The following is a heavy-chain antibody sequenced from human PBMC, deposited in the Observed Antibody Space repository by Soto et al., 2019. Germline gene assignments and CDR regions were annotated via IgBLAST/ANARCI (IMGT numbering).Heavy chain of an antibody. CDR1: GFTFSSYA. Sequence: DVQLLESWGGLVQPEGSLSLSCAASGFTFSSYAMGWVRQGPGKGLAWVAVVSIGGSTHYADSVRGRFTISRDNSKNTLSLQMNSLTAEDTAVYFCAKRRGAGGHFDYWGQGALVTGAS. D-gene: IGHD2-15*01. V-gene: IGHV3-23*01. CDR3: AKRRGAGGHFDY. J-gene: IGHJ4*02. CDR2: VSIGGST.